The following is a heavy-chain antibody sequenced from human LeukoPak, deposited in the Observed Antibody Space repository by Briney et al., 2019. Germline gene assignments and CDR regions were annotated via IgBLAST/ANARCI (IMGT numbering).Heavy chain of an antibody. D-gene: IGHD2-21*01. CDR2: ISAYNGNT. CDR3: ARGRGMTRVIADYYYYYMDV. CDR1: GYTFTSYG. V-gene: IGHV1-18*01. J-gene: IGHJ6*03. Sequence: GASVKVSCKASGYTFTSYGISWVRQAPGQGLEWMGWISAYNGNTNYAQKLQGRVTMTTDTSTSTAYMELRSLRSDDTAVYYCARGRGMTRVIADYYYYYMDVWGKGTTVTISS.